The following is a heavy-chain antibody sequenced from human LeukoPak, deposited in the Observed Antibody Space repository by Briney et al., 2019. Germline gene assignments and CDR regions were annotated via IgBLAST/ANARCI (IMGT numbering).Heavy chain of an antibody. Sequence: PSETLSLTCTVSGGSISSSSYYWGWIRQPPGQGLEWIGGIYYSGSTYYIPSLKSRVTISVDTSKNQFSLKLSSVTAADTAVYYCAREGGYDSGGLDCWGQGTLVTVSS. V-gene: IGHV4-39*02. CDR3: AREGGYDSGGLDC. CDR2: IYYSGST. D-gene: IGHD3-10*01. CDR1: GGSISSSSYY. J-gene: IGHJ4*02.